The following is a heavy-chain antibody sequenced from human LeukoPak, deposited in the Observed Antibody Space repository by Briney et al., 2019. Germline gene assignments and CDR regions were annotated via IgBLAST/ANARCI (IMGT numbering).Heavy chain of an antibody. CDR1: GYAFTSYY. V-gene: IGHV1-46*01. CDR3: ARDRGMVRVED. J-gene: IGHJ4*02. Sequence: ASVKVSCKASGYAFTSYYMHWVRQAPGQGLEWMGIINPSGGSTSYAQKFQGRVTMTTDTSTSTVYMELSTLRSEATAVYYCARDRGMVRVEDWGQGTLVTVSS. CDR2: INPSGGST. D-gene: IGHD3-10*01.